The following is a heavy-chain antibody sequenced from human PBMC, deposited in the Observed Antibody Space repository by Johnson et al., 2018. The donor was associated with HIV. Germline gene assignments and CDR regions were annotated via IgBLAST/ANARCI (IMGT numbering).Heavy chain of an antibody. V-gene: IGHV3-15*01. Sequence: VQLVESGGGLVKPGGSLRLSCAASGFTFSDYYMSWIRQAPGKGLEWVGRIKSKTDGGTTDYAAPVKGKFTISRDDSKTTLYLQMNSLRAEDTAVYYCSRDRAWNYEGAFDIWGQGTMVTVYS. D-gene: IGHD1-7*01. CDR1: GFTFSDYY. CDR2: IKSKTDGGTT. CDR3: SRDRAWNYEGAFDI. J-gene: IGHJ3*02.